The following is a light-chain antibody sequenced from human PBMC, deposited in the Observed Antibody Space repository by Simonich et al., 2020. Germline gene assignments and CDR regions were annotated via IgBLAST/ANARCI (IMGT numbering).Light chain of an antibody. CDR2: DVS. CDR3: SSYTSSSTLV. V-gene: IGLV2-14*01. J-gene: IGLJ3*02. CDR1: SSDVGGYNY. Sequence: QSALTQPASVSGSPGQSITISCTGTSSDVGGYNYVSWYQQHPGKATKIMIYDVSKRPSGVSKRFSGSKSGNTASLTISGLQAEDEADYYCSSYTSSSTLVFGGGTKLTVL.